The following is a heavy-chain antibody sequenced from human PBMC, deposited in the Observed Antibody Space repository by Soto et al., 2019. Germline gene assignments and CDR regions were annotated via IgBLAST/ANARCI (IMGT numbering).Heavy chain of an antibody. V-gene: IGHV3-30*04. J-gene: IGHJ5*02. D-gene: IGHD1-1*01. CDR3: ARDLQAGTDNVNWLAP. CDR1: GFSISRSA. CDR2: IAYDGSNR. Sequence: GGSLRLSCAASGFSISRSAMHWVRQAPGKGLEWVAVIAYDGSNRWYADSAKGRFTISRDNSKNTVYLQMSSLRGEDTAVYYCARDLQAGTDNVNWLAPWGQRTLVTFSS.